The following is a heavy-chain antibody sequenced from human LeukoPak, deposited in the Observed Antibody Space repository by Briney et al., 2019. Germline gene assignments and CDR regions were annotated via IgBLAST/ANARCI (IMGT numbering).Heavy chain of an antibody. CDR2: INPNSGGT. J-gene: IGHJ4*02. Sequence: ASVKVSCKASGYTFTVYYMHWVRQAPGQGLGWMGWINPNSGGTNYAQKFQGRVTMTRDTSISTAYMELSRLRSDDTAVYYCARDPIAAAGGGWGQGTLVTVSS. CDR1: GYTFTVYY. V-gene: IGHV1-2*02. CDR3: ARDPIAAAGGG. D-gene: IGHD6-13*01.